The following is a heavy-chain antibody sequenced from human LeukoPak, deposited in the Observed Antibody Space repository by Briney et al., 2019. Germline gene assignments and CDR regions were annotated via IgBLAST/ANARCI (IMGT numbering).Heavy chain of an antibody. J-gene: IGHJ4*01. D-gene: IGHD1-7*01. V-gene: IGHV3-11*01. Sequence: GSLRLSCAASGFTFHDYYMSWIRQAPGKGLEWVSYISSSATTTYYADSVKGRFTISRDNTKKSLYLQTSLRAEDTAVYYCARANNWNYPYYFDYWGHGTLVTVSS. CDR2: ISSSATTT. CDR3: ARANNWNYPYYFDY. CDR1: GFTFHDYY.